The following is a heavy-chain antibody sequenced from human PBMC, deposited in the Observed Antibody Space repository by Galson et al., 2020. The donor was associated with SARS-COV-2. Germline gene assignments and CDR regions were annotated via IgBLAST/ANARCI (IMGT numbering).Heavy chain of an antibody. CDR1: GFSSSNYA. Sequence: GESLKISCAASGFSSSNYAMNWVRQAPGKGQEWVSSINGGGFNTYYADSLKGRFTISRDNSKNTLYLQMTGVRVEDTAVYYCAKCQSLQHFDYWGQGTLVTVSS. V-gene: IGHV3-23*01. D-gene: IGHD1-1*01. CDR2: INGGGFNT. J-gene: IGHJ4*02. CDR3: AKCQSLQHFDY.